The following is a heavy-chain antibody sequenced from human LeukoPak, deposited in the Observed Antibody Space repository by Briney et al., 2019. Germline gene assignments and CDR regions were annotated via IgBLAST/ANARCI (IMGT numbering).Heavy chain of an antibody. D-gene: IGHD1-1*01. V-gene: IGHV4-38-2*01. CDR3: AKAGTTGIHHWFDP. CDR1: GYSISNDYY. CDR2: IYHSGGS. J-gene: IGHJ5*02. Sequence: SETLSLTCVVSGYSISNDYYWGWIRQPPGKGLEWIGNIYHSGGSYYNPSLKSRVTILVDTSKNQFSLKLSSVTAADTAVYYCAKAGTTGIHHWFDPWGQGNLVTVS.